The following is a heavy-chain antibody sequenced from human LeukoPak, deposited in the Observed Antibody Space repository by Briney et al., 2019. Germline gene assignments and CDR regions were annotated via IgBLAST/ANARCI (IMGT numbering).Heavy chain of an antibody. CDR3: ARELGNRYNWNDGEGAFDI. D-gene: IGHD1-1*01. V-gene: IGHV1-69*13. Sequence: SVNVSCKASGGTFSSYAISWVRQAPGQGLEWMGGIIPIFGTANYAQKFQGRVTITADESTSTAYMELSSLRSEDTAVYYCARELGNRYNWNDGEGAFDIWGQGTMVTVSS. J-gene: IGHJ3*02. CDR2: IIPIFGTA. CDR1: GGTFSSYA.